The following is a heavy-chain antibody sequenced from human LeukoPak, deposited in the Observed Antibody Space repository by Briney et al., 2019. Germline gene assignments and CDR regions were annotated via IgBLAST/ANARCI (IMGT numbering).Heavy chain of an antibody. J-gene: IGHJ4*02. V-gene: IGHV3-74*01. D-gene: IGHD6-6*01. CDR2: INSDGSST. Sequence: GGSLRLSCEGSAFIFSGHWMNWVRQTPGKGLVWVSRINSDGSSTTYADSVKGRFTISRDNARNTLYLQMNSLRAEDTAVYYCTRGLSSSSSWGQGTLVTVSS. CDR1: AFIFSGHW. CDR3: TRGLSSSSS.